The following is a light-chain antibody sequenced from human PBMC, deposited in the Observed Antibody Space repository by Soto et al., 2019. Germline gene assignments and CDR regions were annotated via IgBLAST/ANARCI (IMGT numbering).Light chain of an antibody. J-gene: IGLJ3*02. Sequence: QSVLTQPPSVSGAPGQRVTISCTGSSSNIGAGYDVHWYQQLPGTAPKVVIYANSNWPSGVPDRFSGSKSGTSASLAITGLQAEDEADYYCQSYDNSLSGWVFGGGTKLTVL. CDR2: ANS. CDR3: QSYDNSLSGWV. V-gene: IGLV1-40*01. CDR1: SSNIGAGYD.